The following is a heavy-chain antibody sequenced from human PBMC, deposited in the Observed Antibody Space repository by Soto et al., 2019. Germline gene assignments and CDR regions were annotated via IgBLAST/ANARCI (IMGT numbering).Heavy chain of an antibody. Sequence: EVQLLESGGGLVQPGGSLRLSCAASGFTFSSYAMSWVRQAPGKGLEWVSAISGSGGSTYYADSVKGRFTIASDNPKNTLYLQMNSLRAEDTAVYYGAKVDRGLTDYWGQGTLVTVSS. CDR1: GFTFSSYA. D-gene: IGHD3-10*01. V-gene: IGHV3-23*01. CDR3: AKVDRGLTDY. CDR2: ISGSGGST. J-gene: IGHJ4*02.